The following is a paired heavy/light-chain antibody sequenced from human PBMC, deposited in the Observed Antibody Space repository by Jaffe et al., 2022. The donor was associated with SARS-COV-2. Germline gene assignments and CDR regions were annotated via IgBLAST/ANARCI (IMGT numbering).Heavy chain of an antibody. J-gene: IGHJ4*02. CDR2: ISSSGSTI. D-gene: IGHD2-21*02. V-gene: IGHV3-11*01. Sequence: QVQLVESGGGLVKPGGSLRLSCAASGFTFSDYYMSWIRQAPGKGLEWVSYISSSGSTIYYADSVKGRFTISRDNAKNSLYLQMNSLRAEDTAVYYCAREPNIVVVTATFDYWGQGTLVTVSS. CDR3: AREPNIVVVTATFDY. CDR1: GFTFSDYY.
Light chain of an antibody. Sequence: QSALTQPASVSGSPGQSITISCTGTSSDVGGYNYVSWYQQHPGKAPKLMIYEVSNRPSGVPDRFSGSKSGNTASLTISGLQAEDEADYYCSSYTSSSPVVFGGGTKLTVL. J-gene: IGLJ2*01. CDR3: SSYTSSSPVV. CDR1: SSDVGGYNY. CDR2: EVS. V-gene: IGLV2-14*01.